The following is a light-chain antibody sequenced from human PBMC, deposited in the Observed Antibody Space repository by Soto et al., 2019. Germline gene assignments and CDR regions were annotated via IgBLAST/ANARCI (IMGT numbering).Light chain of an antibody. CDR2: DAS. J-gene: IGKJ3*01. CDR1: QSVSSY. V-gene: IGKV3-11*01. CDR3: QHYGSALFT. Sequence: EIVLTQSPATLSLSPGERATLSCRASQSVSSYLAWYQQKPGQAPRLLIYDASNRATGIPARFSGSGSGTDFTLTISSLEPDDFAVYYCQHYGSALFTFGPGTKVDVK.